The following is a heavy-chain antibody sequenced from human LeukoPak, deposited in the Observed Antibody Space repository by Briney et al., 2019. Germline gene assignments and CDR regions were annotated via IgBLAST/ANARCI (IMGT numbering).Heavy chain of an antibody. V-gene: IGHV3-30*18. J-gene: IGHJ4*02. CDR3: AKDQGLRAPPYYFDY. CDR1: GFTFSSYG. CDR2: ISYDGSNK. Sequence: PGGSLRLSCAASGFTFSSYGMHWVRQAPGKGLEWVAVISYDGSNKYYADSVKGRFTISRDNSKNTLYLQMNSLRAEDTAVYYCAKDQGLRAPPYYFDYWGQGTLVTVSS.